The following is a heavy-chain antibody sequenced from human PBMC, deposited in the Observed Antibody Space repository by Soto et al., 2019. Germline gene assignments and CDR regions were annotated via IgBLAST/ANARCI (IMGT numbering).Heavy chain of an antibody. V-gene: IGHV6-1*01. CDR2: TYYRSKWYN. CDR1: GDSVSSNSAA. J-gene: IGHJ5*02. D-gene: IGHD3-16*02. Sequence: SPTLSLTCAISGDSVSSNSAAWNWIRQSPSRGLEWLGRTYYRSKWYNDYAVSVKSRITINPDTSKNQFSLQLNSVTPEDTAGYYCARSLPDLGGGIMITFGGVIVYNWFDPWGQGTLVTVSS. CDR3: ARSLPDLGGGIMITFGGVIVYNWFDP.